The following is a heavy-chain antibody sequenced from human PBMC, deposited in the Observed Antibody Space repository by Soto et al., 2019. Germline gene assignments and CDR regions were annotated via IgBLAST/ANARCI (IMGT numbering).Heavy chain of an antibody. CDR3: ARGVDTAMVFFDY. J-gene: IGHJ4*02. CDR2: IYYSGST. D-gene: IGHD5-18*01. Sequence: TLSLTCTVSGACIKSGGYYGSWIRQHLGKGLEGIGYIYYSGSTYYNQSLKSRVTISVDTPKNQFSLRLSSVTAAETAVYYRARGVDTAMVFFDYWGQETLVTVSS. CDR1: GACIKSGGYY. V-gene: IGHV4-31*03.